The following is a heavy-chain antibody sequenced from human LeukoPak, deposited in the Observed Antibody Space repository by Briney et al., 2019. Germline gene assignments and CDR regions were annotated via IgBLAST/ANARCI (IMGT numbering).Heavy chain of an antibody. J-gene: IGHJ6*03. Sequence: ASVKVSCKASGGTFSSYAISWVRQAPGQGLEWMGGIIPIFGTANYAQKFQGRVTITTDESTSTAYMELSSLRSEDTAVYYCARGVIEGIDYYYYYMDVWGKGTTVTVSS. CDR3: ARGVIEGIDYYYYYMDV. D-gene: IGHD2/OR15-2a*01. CDR2: IIPIFGTA. CDR1: GGTFSSYA. V-gene: IGHV1-69*05.